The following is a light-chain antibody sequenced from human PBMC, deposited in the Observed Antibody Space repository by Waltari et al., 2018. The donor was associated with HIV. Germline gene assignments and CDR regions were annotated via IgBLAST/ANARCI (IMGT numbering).Light chain of an antibody. CDR3: QQYANWPPIT. V-gene: IGKV3-15*01. CDR1: QSVSDQ. Sequence: VLTQSPATLSLSPGETAPVPCRASQSVSDQLAWYQQRAGQGPRLLIYGSSTRATGGPARCSGSGSGTNFTLTIGSLQSEDFAVYYCQQYANWPPITFGQGTRLEIK. CDR2: GSS. J-gene: IGKJ5*01.